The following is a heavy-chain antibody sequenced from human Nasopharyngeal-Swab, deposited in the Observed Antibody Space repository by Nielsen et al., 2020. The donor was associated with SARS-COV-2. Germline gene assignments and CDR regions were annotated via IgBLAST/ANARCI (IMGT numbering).Heavy chain of an antibody. CDR3: ARDPLAGYSSRAYYYYGMDV. D-gene: IGHD6-13*01. V-gene: IGHV3-33*01. CDR2: IWYDGSNK. CDR1: GFTFSSYG. Sequence: GGSLRLSCAASGFTFSSYGMHWVRQAPGKGLEWVAVIWYDGSNKYYADSVKGRFTISRDNSKNTLYLQMNSLRAEDTAVYYCARDPLAGYSSRAYYYYGMDVWGQGTTVTVSS. J-gene: IGHJ6*02.